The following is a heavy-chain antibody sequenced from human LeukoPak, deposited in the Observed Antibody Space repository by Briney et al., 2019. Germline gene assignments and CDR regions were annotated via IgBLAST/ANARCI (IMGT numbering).Heavy chain of an antibody. V-gene: IGHV4-61*02. Sequence: SETLSLTCTVSGGSISSGSYYWNWIRQPAGKGLEWIGRIYSSGSTNYNPSLKSRVTISVDTSKNQFSLKLSSVTAADTAVYYCARDRGGNTDNWFDPWGQGTLVTVSS. CDR3: ARDRGGNTDNWFDP. D-gene: IGHD1/OR15-1a*01. CDR1: GGSISSGSYY. J-gene: IGHJ5*02. CDR2: IYSSGST.